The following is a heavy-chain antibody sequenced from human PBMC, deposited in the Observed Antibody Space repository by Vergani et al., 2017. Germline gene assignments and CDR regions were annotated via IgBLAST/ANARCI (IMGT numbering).Heavy chain of an antibody. D-gene: IGHD6-19*01. CDR3: ARVYSXGWDGYLVYYYYYYMDV. V-gene: IGHV1-8*01. CDR1: GYTFTSYD. J-gene: IGHJ6*03. CDR2: MNPNSGNT. Sequence: QVQLVQSGAEVKKPGASVKVSCKASGYTFTSYDINWVRQATGQGLEWMGWMNPNSGNTGYAQKLQGRVTMTRNTSISTAYMELSSLRSEDTAVYYCARVYSXGWDGYLVYYYYYYMDVWGKGTTVTVSS.